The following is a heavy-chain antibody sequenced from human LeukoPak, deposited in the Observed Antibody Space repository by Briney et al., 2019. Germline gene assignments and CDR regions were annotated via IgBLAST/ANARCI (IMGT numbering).Heavy chain of an antibody. J-gene: IGHJ4*02. CDR3: ARVAGAPGIDY. Sequence: PGGSLRLSCAASGFTFSAFNMNWVRRTPGKGLEWVSSITTSSSHIFYADSVRGRFTISRDNADNSLYLQMNSLRAEDTAVYYCARVAGAPGIDYWGQGTLVTVSS. CDR2: ITTSSSHI. V-gene: IGHV3-21*01. CDR1: GFTFSAFN. D-gene: IGHD1-26*01.